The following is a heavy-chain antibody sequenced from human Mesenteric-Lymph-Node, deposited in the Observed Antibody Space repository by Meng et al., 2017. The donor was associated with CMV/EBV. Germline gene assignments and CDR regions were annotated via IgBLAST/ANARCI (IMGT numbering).Heavy chain of an antibody. CDR2: IIPILGIA. V-gene: IGHV1-69*10. J-gene: IGHJ6*02. D-gene: IGHD3-3*01. CDR3: ARGVTYYDFWSGYSYYGMDV. CDR1: GGTFSSYS. Sequence: SVKVSCKASGGTFSSYSISWVRQAPGQGLEWMGGIIPILGIANYAQKFQGRVTITADKSTGTAYMELSSLRSEDTAVYYCARGVTYYDFWSGYSYYGMDVWGQGTTVTVSS.